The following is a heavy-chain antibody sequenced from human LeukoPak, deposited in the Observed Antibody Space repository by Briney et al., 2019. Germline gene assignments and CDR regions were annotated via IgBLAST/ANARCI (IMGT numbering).Heavy chain of an antibody. CDR3: ARDSGSGNNDY. CDR1: GYTFTSYA. V-gene: IGHV1-3*01. D-gene: IGHD1-26*01. Sequence: ASVKVSCKASGYTFTSYAIHWVRQAPGQRLEWMGWISAGNGNTKYSQNFQGRVTFISNTSATTAFMELSSLRSEDAAVYYCARDSGSGNNDYWGQGTLATVSS. J-gene: IGHJ4*02. CDR2: ISAGNGNT.